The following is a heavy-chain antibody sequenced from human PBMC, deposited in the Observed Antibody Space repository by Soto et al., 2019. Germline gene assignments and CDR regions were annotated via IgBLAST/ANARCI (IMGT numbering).Heavy chain of an antibody. CDR3: AKDRERYISVSYGLIGYYGMDV. CDR1: GFALSSYA. D-gene: IGHD3-10*01. J-gene: IGHJ6*02. V-gene: IGHV3-23*01. Sequence: EVQLLESGGNLVQPGGSLRLSCAASGFALSSYAINWVRQAPGKGLEWVSGISASGDSAYYADSGKGPFTISRDNSKNTLYLQMNSLRAEATAVYYWAKDRERYISVSYGLIGYYGMDVWGQGTTVTVSS. CDR2: ISASGDSA.